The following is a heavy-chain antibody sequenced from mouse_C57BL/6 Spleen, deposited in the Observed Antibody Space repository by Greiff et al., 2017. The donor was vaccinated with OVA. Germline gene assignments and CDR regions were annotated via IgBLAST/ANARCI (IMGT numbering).Heavy chain of an antibody. J-gene: IGHJ4*01. D-gene: IGHD1-1*02. Sequence: VQRVESGAELVRPGASVTLSCKASGYTFTDYEMHWVKQTPVHGLEWIGAIDPETGGTAYNQKFKGKAILTADKSSSTAYMELRSLTSEDSAVYYCTRGGYYAMGSRGQGTSVTLSS. CDR1: GYTFTDYE. CDR2: IDPETGGT. V-gene: IGHV1-15*01. CDR3: TRGGYYAMGS.